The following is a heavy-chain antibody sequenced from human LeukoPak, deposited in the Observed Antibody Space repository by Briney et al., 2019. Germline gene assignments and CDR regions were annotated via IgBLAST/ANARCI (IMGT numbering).Heavy chain of an antibody. V-gene: IGHV7-4-1*02. Sequence: ASVKVSCKASGYTFTSYAMNWVRQAPGQGLEWMGWINTNTGNPMYAQGFTGRFVFSLDTSVNTAYLQISSLKAEDTAVYYCARDGANTFGGVIVTQNFDYWGQGTLVTVSS. D-gene: IGHD3-16*02. J-gene: IGHJ4*02. CDR1: GYTFTSYA. CDR2: INTNTGNP. CDR3: ARDGANTFGGVIVTQNFDY.